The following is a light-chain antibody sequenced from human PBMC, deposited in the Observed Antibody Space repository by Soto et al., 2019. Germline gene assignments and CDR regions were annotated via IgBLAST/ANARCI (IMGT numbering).Light chain of an antibody. CDR2: KVS. V-gene: IGKV2-30*01. CDR1: QSLVYSDGNTY. J-gene: IGKJ4*01. CDR3: MQATHWPLT. Sequence: DVVMTQSPLSLPVTLGQPASISCRSNQSLVYSDGNTYLNWFQQRPGQSPRRLIYKVSNRDSGGPDRFSGSGSGTDFTLKISRVEAEDVGLYYCMQATHWPLTFGGGNKVELK.